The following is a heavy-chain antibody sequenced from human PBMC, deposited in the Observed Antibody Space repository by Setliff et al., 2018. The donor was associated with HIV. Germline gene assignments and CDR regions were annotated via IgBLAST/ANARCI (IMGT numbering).Heavy chain of an antibody. D-gene: IGHD1-26*01. Sequence: GASVKVSCKASGGTFSNYGMSWVRQAPGQGLEWMGGIIPISGTANYAQKFQGRVTMTEDTSTDTAYMELSSLRSEDTAVYYCATDLSGSYWYYFDYWGQGTLVTVSS. V-gene: IGHV1-69*06. J-gene: IGHJ4*02. CDR3: ATDLSGSYWYYFDY. CDR1: GGTFSNYG. CDR2: IIPISGTA.